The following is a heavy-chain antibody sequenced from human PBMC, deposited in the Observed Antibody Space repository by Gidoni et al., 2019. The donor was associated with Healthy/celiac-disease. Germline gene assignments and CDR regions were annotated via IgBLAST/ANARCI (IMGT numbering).Heavy chain of an antibody. CDR3: ARARAVAGTGGY. CDR2: RWYDGSNK. CDR1: GFSFSSYG. Sequence: VQLVESGGVVVQPGRSLIPFCSASGFSFSSYGMHWVRQVPGKGLEWVAVRWYDGSNKDYADSVKGRFTISRDNSKNTLYLQMNSLRAEDTAVYYCARARAVAGTGGYWGQGTLVTVSS. V-gene: IGHV3-33*01. D-gene: IGHD6-19*01. J-gene: IGHJ4*02.